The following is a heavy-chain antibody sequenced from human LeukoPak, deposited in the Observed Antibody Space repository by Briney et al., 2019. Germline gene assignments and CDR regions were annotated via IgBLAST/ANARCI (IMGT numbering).Heavy chain of an antibody. J-gene: IGHJ4*02. Sequence: GGSLRLSCAASGFXFSSYSMNWVRQAPGKGLEWVSSISSSSSYIYYADSVKGRFTISRDNAKNSLYLQMNSLRAEDTAVYYCARDRSGTYYLDYWGQGTLVTVSS. V-gene: IGHV3-21*01. CDR3: ARDRSGTYYLDY. D-gene: IGHD1-26*01. CDR1: GFXFSSYS. CDR2: ISSSSSYI.